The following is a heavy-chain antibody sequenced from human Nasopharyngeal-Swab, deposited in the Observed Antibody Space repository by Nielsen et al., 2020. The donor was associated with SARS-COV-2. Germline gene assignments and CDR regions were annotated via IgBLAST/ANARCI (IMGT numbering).Heavy chain of an antibody. Sequence: ASVKVSCKASGYTFTSYDINWVRQATGQGLEWMGWMNPNSGNTGYAQKFQGRVTMTRNTSISTAYMELSSLRSEDTAVYYCARGHQYQLLFHYYYYMDVWGEGTTVTVS. CDR2: MNPNSGNT. V-gene: IGHV1-8*01. CDR3: ARGHQYQLLFHYYYYMDV. J-gene: IGHJ6*03. D-gene: IGHD2-2*01. CDR1: GYTFTSYD.